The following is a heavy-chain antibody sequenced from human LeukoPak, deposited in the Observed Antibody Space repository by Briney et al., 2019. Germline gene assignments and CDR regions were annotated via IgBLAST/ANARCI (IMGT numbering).Heavy chain of an antibody. V-gene: IGHV1-8*02. CDR3: ARRLTSGYCSGGSCYSLYWYFDL. CDR1: GGTFSSYA. D-gene: IGHD2-15*01. Sequence: GSVKVSCKASGGTFSSYAISWVRQAPGQGLEWMGWMNPSSGNTGYAQKFQGRVTMTRNTSISTAYMELSSLRSEDTAVYYCARRLTSGYCSGGSCYSLYWYFDLWGRGTLVTVSS. J-gene: IGHJ2*01. CDR2: MNPSSGNT.